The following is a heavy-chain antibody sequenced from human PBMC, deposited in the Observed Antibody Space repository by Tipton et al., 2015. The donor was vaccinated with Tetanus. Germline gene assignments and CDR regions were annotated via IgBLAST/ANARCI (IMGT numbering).Heavy chain of an antibody. D-gene: IGHD3-3*01. CDR3: ARERSGFNVGHLDV. CDR2: IFHSGSP. V-gene: IGHV4-30-2*01. Sequence: TLSLTCDVCGASISSAAWTWIRQPSGKGLVWIGHIFHSGSPNYNPSLKSRVSMSVDKSRKEVSLKLQSVTAADTAVYFCARERSGFNVGHLDVWGPVILVTVS. J-gene: IGHJ4*02. CDR1: GASISSAA.